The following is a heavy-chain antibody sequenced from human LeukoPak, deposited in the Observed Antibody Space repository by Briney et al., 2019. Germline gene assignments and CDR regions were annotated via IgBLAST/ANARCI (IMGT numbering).Heavy chain of an antibody. CDR2: ISGSGGST. CDR3: AELGITMIGGV. V-gene: IGHV3-23*01. CDR1: GFTFSSYG. Sequence: GGTLRLSCAASGFTFSSYGMSWVRQAPGKGLEWVSVISGSGGSTYYADSVKGRFTISRDNSKNTLYLQMNSLRAEDTAVYYCAELGITMIGGVWGKGTTVTISS. D-gene: IGHD3-10*02. J-gene: IGHJ6*04.